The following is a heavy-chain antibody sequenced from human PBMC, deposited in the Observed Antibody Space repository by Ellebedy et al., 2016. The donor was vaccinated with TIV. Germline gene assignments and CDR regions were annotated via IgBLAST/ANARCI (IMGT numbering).Heavy chain of an antibody. CDR1: GVSFSSYD. Sequence: PGGSLRLSCAASGVSFSSYDMHWVRQAPGKGLEWVAVISYDGSNKYYADSVKGRFTISRDKSKNTLYLQMNSLRAEDTAVYYCAKDRGARQYYYYGMDVWGQGTTVTVSS. CDR2: ISYDGSNK. CDR3: AKDRGARQYYYYGMDV. V-gene: IGHV3-30*18. J-gene: IGHJ6*02. D-gene: IGHD3-10*01.